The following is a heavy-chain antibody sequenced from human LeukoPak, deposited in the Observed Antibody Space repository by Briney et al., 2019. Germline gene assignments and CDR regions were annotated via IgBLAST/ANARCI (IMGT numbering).Heavy chain of an antibody. J-gene: IGHJ3*02. CDR2: IYHSGST. CDR3: ARVPGYDYVWGSYLQDAFDI. V-gene: IGHV4-4*02. D-gene: IGHD3-16*02. CDR1: GGSISSSNW. Sequence: SGTLSLTCAVSGGSISSSNWWSWVRQPPGKGLEWIGEIYHSGSTNYNPSLKSRVTISVDKSKNQFSLKLSSVTAADTAVYYCARVPGYDYVWGSYLQDAFDIWGQGTMVTVSS.